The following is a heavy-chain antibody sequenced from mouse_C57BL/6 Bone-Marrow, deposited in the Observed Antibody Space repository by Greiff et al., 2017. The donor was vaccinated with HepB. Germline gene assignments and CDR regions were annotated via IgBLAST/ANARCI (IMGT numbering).Heavy chain of an antibody. CDR3: ALGDYDY. D-gene: IGHD2-13*01. CDR2: IDPSDSYT. V-gene: IGHV1-50*01. Sequence: QVQLQQPGAELVKPGASVKLSCKASGYTFTSYWMQWVKQRPGQGLEWIGEIDPSDSYTNYNQKFKGKATLTVDTSSSTAYMQLSSLTSEDSAVYYWALGDYDYWGQGTTLTVSS. J-gene: IGHJ2*01. CDR1: GYTFTSYW.